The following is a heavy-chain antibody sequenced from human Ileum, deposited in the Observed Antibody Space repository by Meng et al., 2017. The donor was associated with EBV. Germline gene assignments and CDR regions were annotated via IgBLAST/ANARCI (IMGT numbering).Heavy chain of an antibody. Sequence: QLQLQDSGPGLLTPSDPLSLTCPASGCPISSSIYYWAWIRQPPGEGLEWIGSVVYSGTTYYTSSLKSRVSISVDTSKNQFSLKLSSVTAADTAVYYCARHHHSPTFDYWGQGTLVTVSS. CDR2: VVYSGTT. CDR3: ARHHHSPTFDY. CDR1: GCPISSSIYY. J-gene: IGHJ4*02. V-gene: IGHV4-39*01. D-gene: IGHD1-14*01.